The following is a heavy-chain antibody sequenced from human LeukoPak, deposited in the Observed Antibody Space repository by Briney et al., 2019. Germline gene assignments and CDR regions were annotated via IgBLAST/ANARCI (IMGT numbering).Heavy chain of an antibody. V-gene: IGHV1-69*06. CDR3: ARDNPPHYDFWSGYNWFDP. CDR2: IIPIFGTA. J-gene: IGHJ5*02. D-gene: IGHD3-3*01. CDR1: SYTFTRYG. Sequence: SVKVSCKASSYTFTRYGISWVRQAPGQGLEWMGGIIPIFGTANYAQKFQGRVTITADKSTSTAYMELSSLRSEDTAVYYCARDNPPHYDFWSGYNWFDPWGQGTLVTVSS.